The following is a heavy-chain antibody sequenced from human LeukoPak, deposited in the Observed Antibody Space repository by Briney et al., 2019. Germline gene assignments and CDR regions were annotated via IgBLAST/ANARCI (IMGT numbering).Heavy chain of an antibody. D-gene: IGHD3-10*01. CDR3: AKGVGGSANYYYMDV. J-gene: IGHJ6*03. V-gene: IGHV3-30*02. Sequence: GGSLRLSCAASGFTFSDRYMSWVRQTPGKGLEWVAFIPYDGSNKFYADSVKGRFTISRDNSKNTLYLQMNSLRTEDTAVYYCAKGVGGSANYYYMDVWGKGTTVTVSS. CDR2: IPYDGSNK. CDR1: GFTFSDRY.